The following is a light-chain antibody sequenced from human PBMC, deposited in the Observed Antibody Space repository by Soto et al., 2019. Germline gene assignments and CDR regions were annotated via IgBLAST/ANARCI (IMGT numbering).Light chain of an antibody. CDR3: QQYDNSTT. CDR2: DAA. CDR1: QSVSSNN. Sequence: EIVLTQSPGTLSLSPGDTATLSCRASQSVSSNNLAWYHQKPGQTPRLLIYDAASRATGIPEMFSGSGSGPDFTLTISRLEPEDFAVYYCQQYDNSTTFGQGTRLE. J-gene: IGKJ5*01. V-gene: IGKV3-20*01.